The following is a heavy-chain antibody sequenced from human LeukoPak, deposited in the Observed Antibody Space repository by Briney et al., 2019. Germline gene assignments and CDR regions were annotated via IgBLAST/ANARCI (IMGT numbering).Heavy chain of an antibody. J-gene: IGHJ4*02. D-gene: IGHD3-10*01. V-gene: IGHV1-18*01. CDR1: GYTFTSYG. CDR3: ARVPVRPTLWFGGRPFDY. CDR2: ISAYNGNT. Sequence: ASVKVSCKAFGYTFTSYGISWVRQAPGQGLEWMGWISAYNGNTNYAQKLQGRVTMTTDTSTSTAYMELRSLRSDDTAVYYCARVPVRPTLWFGGRPFDYWGQGTLVTVSS.